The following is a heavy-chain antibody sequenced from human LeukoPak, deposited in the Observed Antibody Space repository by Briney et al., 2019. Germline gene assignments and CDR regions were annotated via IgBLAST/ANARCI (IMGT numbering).Heavy chain of an antibody. CDR2: IRSKANNYAT. J-gene: IGHJ5*02. Sequence: PGGPWSPSFLTSGLNSMTFALNGFGRHPGKGWGWVVRIRSKANNYATTYTASVRGRFIFSRDDSKSTAWLQMNSLRIEDSALYYCTRHTTGSPEFDPWGQGTLVTVAS. D-gene: IGHD1-26*01. CDR1: GLNSMTFA. V-gene: IGHV3-73*01. CDR3: TRHTTGSPEFDP.